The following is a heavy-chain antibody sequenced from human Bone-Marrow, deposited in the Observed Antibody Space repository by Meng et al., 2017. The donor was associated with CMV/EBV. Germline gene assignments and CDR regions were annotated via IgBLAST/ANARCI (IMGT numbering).Heavy chain of an antibody. D-gene: IGHD6-13*01. V-gene: IGHV3-30*02. CDR1: GFTFSSYG. CDR2: IRYDGSNK. J-gene: IGHJ4*02. Sequence: GESLKISCAASGFTFSSYGMHWVRQAPGKGLEWVAFIRYDGSNKYYADSVKGRFTISRDNSKNTLYLQMNSLRAEDMALYYCAKGSSSWFSHFDYWGQGTLVTVSS. CDR3: AKGSSSWFSHFDY.